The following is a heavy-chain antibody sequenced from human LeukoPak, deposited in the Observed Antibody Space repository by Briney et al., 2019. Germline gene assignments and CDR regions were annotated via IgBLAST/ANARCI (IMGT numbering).Heavy chain of an antibody. J-gene: IGHJ4*02. Sequence: GASLRLSCASSGFTFSTYGMHWVRQTPGKGLEWVAFIRYDGSSKYYADSVEGRFTISRDNSKYTLYLQMNSLRAEDTAVYYCARGTSSSWYDYWGQGTLVTVSS. CDR1: GFTFSTYG. CDR2: IRYDGSSK. V-gene: IGHV3-30*02. CDR3: ARGTSSSWYDY. D-gene: IGHD6-13*01.